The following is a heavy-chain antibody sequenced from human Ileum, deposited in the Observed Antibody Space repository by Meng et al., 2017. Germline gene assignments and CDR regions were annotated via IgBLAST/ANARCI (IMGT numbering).Heavy chain of an antibody. V-gene: IGHV3-7*01. D-gene: IGHD1-26*01. Sequence: SCATSGFTFSSYWMSWVRQAPGKGLEWVANINEDGSEKYYVDSVTGRFTISRDNAKNSLYLQMNSLRVEDTAVYYCAKWVGRDMWGQGTMVTVSS. J-gene: IGHJ3*02. CDR2: INEDGSEK. CDR1: GFTFSSYW. CDR3: AKWVGRDM.